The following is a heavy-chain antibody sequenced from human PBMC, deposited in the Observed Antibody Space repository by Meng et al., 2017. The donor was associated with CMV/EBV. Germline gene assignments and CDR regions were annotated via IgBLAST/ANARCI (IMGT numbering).Heavy chain of an antibody. D-gene: IGHD6-13*01. CDR3: AREEEYSSSWYPGHYYGMDV. CDR2: ISYDGSNK. J-gene: IGHJ6*02. V-gene: IGHV3-30*04. Sequence: GESLKISCAASRFTFSNYAMHWVRQAPGKGLEWVAVISYDGSNKYYADSVKGRFTISRDNSKNTLYLQMNSLRAEDTAVYYCAREEEYSSSWYPGHYYGMDVWGQGTTVTVSS. CDR1: RFTFSNYA.